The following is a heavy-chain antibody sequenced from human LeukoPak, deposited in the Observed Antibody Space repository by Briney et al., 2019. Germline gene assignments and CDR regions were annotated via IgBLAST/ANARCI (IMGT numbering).Heavy chain of an antibody. D-gene: IGHD4-17*01. CDR1: GGSISSYY. V-gene: IGHV4-4*07. CDR2: IYTSGST. J-gene: IGHJ6*03. CDR3: ARESNGPGYYGSYYYMDV. Sequence: SETLSLTCTVSGGSISSYYWSWIRQPAGKGLEWIGRIYTSGSTNYNPSLKSRVTMSVDTSKNQFSLKLSSVTAADTAVYYCARESNGPGYYGSYYYMDVWGKGTTVTVSS.